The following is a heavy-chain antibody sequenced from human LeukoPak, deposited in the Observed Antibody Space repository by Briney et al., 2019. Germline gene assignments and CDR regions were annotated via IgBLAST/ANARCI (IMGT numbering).Heavy chain of an antibody. D-gene: IGHD3-10*01. J-gene: IGHJ4*02. Sequence: GGSLRLSCSASGFTFSSSAMSWVRQAPGKVLEWLSTISGGGGSTYYADSVKGRFTISRDNAKNTLYLQMNNLRAEDTAIYYCATDSYVSGSYYRLFYWGQGTLVTVSS. CDR2: ISGGGGST. V-gene: IGHV3-23*01. CDR1: GFTFSSSA. CDR3: ATDSYVSGSYYRLFY.